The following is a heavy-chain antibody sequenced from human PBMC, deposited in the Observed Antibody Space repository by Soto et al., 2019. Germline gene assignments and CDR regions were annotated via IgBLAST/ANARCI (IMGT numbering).Heavy chain of an antibody. D-gene: IGHD3-16*02. Sequence: GGSLRLSCAASGFTFSSYAMSWVRQAPGKGLEWVSAISGSGGSTYYADSVKGRFTISRDNSKNTLYLQMNSLRAEDTAVYYCANFYVWGSYRYQKFDYWGKGTLVPVSS. CDR3: ANFYVWGSYRYQKFDY. V-gene: IGHV3-23*01. CDR2: ISGSGGST. CDR1: GFTFSSYA. J-gene: IGHJ4*02.